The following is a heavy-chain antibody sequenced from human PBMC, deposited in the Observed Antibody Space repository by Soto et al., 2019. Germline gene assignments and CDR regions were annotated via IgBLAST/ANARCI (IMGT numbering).Heavy chain of an antibody. CDR2: IYYAGST. V-gene: IGHV4-61*08. CDR1: GDSVSSGGFY. Sequence: LSLTCTVSGDSVSSGGFYWSWIRQPPGKGLEWIGYIYYAGSTIYNPSLKSRVTVSMDTSKNQFSLKLSSVTAADTAVYYCAREGLDYWGPGTLVTVS. J-gene: IGHJ4*02. CDR3: AREGLDY.